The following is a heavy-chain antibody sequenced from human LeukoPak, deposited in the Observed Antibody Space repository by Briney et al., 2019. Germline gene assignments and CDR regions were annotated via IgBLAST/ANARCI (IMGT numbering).Heavy chain of an antibody. CDR1: GFTFSCYL. J-gene: IGHJ2*01. Sequence: GGSPRFSCAASGFTFSCYLMSWVRQAPGKGLEWVANIKQDGSEKFYVDSVEGRFTISRDNAKNSLYLQMNSLRAEDTAVYYCARECIVVVTDPYPYSYLFGRGTLVTVSS. D-gene: IGHD2-21*02. CDR3: ARECIVVVTDPYPYSYL. V-gene: IGHV3-7*05. CDR2: IKQDGSEK.